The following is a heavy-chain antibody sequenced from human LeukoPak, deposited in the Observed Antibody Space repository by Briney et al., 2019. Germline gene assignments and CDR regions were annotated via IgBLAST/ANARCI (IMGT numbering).Heavy chain of an antibody. V-gene: IGHV1-24*01. CDR3: ATDLYSSLDY. J-gene: IGHJ4*02. Sequence: ASVTVSFKFSVYTLTELSMHWVRPPPGKGLEWMGGFDTEDGETIYEQKYQGRVTMTEDTSTDTAYMELSSLRSEDTAVYYCATDLYSSLDYWGQGTLVTVSS. CDR1: VYTLTELS. CDR2: FDTEDGET. D-gene: IGHD2-21*01.